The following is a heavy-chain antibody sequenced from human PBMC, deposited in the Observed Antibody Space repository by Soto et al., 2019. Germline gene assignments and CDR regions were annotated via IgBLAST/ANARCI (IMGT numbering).Heavy chain of an antibody. D-gene: IGHD4-17*01. CDR3: AKDDDYGEASDYYGMDV. CDR1: GFTFSSYA. V-gene: IGHV3-23*01. Sequence: GGSLRLSCAASGFTFSSYAMSWVRQAPGKGLEWVSAISSSGGSTYYADSVKGRFTISRDNSKNTLYLQMNSLRAEDTAVYYCAKDDDYGEASDYYGMDVWGQGTTVTVSS. J-gene: IGHJ6*02. CDR2: ISSSGGST.